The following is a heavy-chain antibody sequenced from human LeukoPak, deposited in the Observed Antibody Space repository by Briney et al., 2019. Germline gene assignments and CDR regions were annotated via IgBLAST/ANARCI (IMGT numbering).Heavy chain of an antibody. CDR2: INPSGGRT. Sequence: ASVKVSCKASGYTFTSYYMHWVRQVPGQGLEWMGIINPSGGRTSYAQKFQGRVTMTRDMSTSTVYMELSSLRSEDTAVYYCARGPGEGGSSGYYYGKPEDPAEYYFDYWGQGTLVTVSS. V-gene: IGHV1-46*01. J-gene: IGHJ4*02. CDR1: GYTFTSYY. D-gene: IGHD3-22*01. CDR3: ARGPGEGGSSGYYYGKPEDPAEYYFDY.